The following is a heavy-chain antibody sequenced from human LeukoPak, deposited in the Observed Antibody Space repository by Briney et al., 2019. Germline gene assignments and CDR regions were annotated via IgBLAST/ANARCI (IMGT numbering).Heavy chain of an antibody. Sequence: PGGSLRLSCAASGFTFSSYSMNWVRQAPGKGLEWVSSISSSSSYIYYADSVKGRFTISRDNAKNSLYLQMNSPRAEDTAVYYCAGGHIAVAGTGAFDIWGQGTMVTVSS. J-gene: IGHJ3*02. CDR3: AGGHIAVAGTGAFDI. D-gene: IGHD6-19*01. CDR1: GFTFSSYS. V-gene: IGHV3-21*01. CDR2: ISSSSSYI.